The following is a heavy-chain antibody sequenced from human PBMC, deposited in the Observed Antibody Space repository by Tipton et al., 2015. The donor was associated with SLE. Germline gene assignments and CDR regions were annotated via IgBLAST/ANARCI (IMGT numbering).Heavy chain of an antibody. Sequence: TLSLTCTVSGGSISSRTYYWGWIRQPPGKGLEWIGSVSSGGSTYYSPSLKSRVTISVDTSKNQFSLKLSSVTAADTAVYYCAREPPLNYYGSGGPFDYWGQGTLVTVSS. CDR3: AREPPLNYYGSGGPFDY. V-gene: IGHV4-39*07. CDR2: VSSGGST. J-gene: IGHJ4*02. CDR1: GGSISSRTYY. D-gene: IGHD3-10*01.